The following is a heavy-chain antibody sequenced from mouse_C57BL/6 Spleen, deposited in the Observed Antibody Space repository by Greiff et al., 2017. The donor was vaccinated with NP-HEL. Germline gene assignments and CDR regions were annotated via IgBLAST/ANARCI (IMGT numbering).Heavy chain of an antibody. CDR1: GYTFTSYW. CDR2: IHPNSGST. V-gene: IGHV1-64*01. D-gene: IGHD1-1*01. J-gene: IGHJ4*01. CDR3: ARLAHYGSSPYYAMDY. Sequence: QVQLQQPGAELVKPGASVKLSCKASGYTFTSYWMHWVKQRPGQGLEWIGMIHPNSGSTNYNEKFKSKATLTVDKSSSTAYMQLSSLTSEDSAVYYCARLAHYGSSPYYAMDYWGQGTSVTVSS.